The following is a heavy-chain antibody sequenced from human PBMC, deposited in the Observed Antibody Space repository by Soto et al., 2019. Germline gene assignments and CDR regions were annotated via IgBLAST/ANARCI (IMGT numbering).Heavy chain of an antibody. D-gene: IGHD4-17*01. CDR3: TRVGGYYGDSPIFDY. Sequence: SETLSLTCTVSGSSISPFYWSWIRQPPGKGLEWIGYIYYTGSTKYNPSLKSRVTLSLGTSRNQLSLKLSSVTAADTAVYYCTRVGGYYGDSPIFDYWGPGTLVTVSS. CDR1: GSSISPFY. J-gene: IGHJ4*02. V-gene: IGHV4-59*01. CDR2: IYYTGST.